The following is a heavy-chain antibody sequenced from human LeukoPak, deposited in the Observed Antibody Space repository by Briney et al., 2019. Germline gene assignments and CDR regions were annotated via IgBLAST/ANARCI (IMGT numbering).Heavy chain of an antibody. CDR2: ISGSGGST. D-gene: IGHD3-3*01. CDR3: ATLGTYYDFWSGYLVFDP. CDR1: GFTFSSYA. Sequence: PGGSLRLSCAASGFTFSSYAMTWVRQAPGKGLEWVSAISGSGGSTYYADSVKGRFTISRDNSKNTLYLQMNSLRAEDTAVYYCATLGTYYDFWSGYLVFDPWGQGTLVTVSS. V-gene: IGHV3-23*01. J-gene: IGHJ5*02.